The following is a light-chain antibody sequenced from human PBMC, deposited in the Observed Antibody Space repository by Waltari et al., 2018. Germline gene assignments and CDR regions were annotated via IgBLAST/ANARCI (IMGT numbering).Light chain of an antibody. CDR1: SSDVGTYKY. CDR2: DVS. J-gene: IGLJ3*02. Sequence: QSALTQPRSVSGSPGQSVTISCTGTSSDVGTYKYVSWHQQPPGQAPKLIIFDVSKRPSGVPDRFSGSKSGDTASLTISGLQAEDEADYYCCSYTVSNTLLFGGGTKLTVL. V-gene: IGLV2-11*01. CDR3: CSYTVSNTLL.